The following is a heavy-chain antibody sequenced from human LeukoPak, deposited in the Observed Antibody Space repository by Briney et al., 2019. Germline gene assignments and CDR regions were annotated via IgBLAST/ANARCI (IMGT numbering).Heavy chain of an antibody. CDR2: IIPIFGTA. CDR3: ARVVPAAPGDAFDI. CDR1: GDTFSSYA. D-gene: IGHD2-2*01. J-gene: IGHJ3*02. Sequence: SVKVSCKASGDTFSSYAISWVRQAPGQGLEWMGRIIPIFGTANYAQKFQGRVTITTDESTSTAYMELNSLSTEDTAGYYCARVVPAAPGDAFDIWGQGTMVTVSS. V-gene: IGHV1-69*05.